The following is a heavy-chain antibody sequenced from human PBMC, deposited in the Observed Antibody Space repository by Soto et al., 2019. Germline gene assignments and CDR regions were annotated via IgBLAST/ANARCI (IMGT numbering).Heavy chain of an antibody. J-gene: IGHJ4*02. CDR1: GFTFSSYS. CDR2: ISSSSSYI. Sequence: GGSLRLSCAASGFTFSSYSMNWVRQAPGKGLEWVSSISSSSSYIYYADSVKGRFTISRDNAKNSLYLQMNSLRAEDTAVYYCARVYSRRGLVNYFDYWGQGTLVTVSS. V-gene: IGHV3-21*01. D-gene: IGHD6-13*01. CDR3: ARVYSRRGLVNYFDY.